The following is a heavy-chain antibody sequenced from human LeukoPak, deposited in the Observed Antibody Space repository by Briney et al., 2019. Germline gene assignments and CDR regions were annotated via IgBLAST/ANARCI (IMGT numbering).Heavy chain of an antibody. Sequence: SETLSLTCTVSGGSISSYYWSWIRQPPGKGLEWIGYIYYSGSTNYNPSLKSRVTISVDTSKNQFSLKLSSVTAADTAVYYCARTQWELRVGGAFDIWGQGTMVTVSS. CDR1: GGSISSYY. CDR2: IYYSGST. D-gene: IGHD1-26*01. CDR3: ARTQWELRVGGAFDI. V-gene: IGHV4-59*12. J-gene: IGHJ3*02.